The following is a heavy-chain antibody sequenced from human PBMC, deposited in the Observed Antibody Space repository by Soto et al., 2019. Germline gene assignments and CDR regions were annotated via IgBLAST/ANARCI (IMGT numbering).Heavy chain of an antibody. CDR1: GYTFSTYD. Sequence: QVQLVQSGAEVKEPGASVKVSCKASGYTFSTYDIYWMRQATGQGLEWMGCMNPYTGNTGYAQKFQGRVTVTRNTSISTVYMEMSGLRLDDTAVYYCARRKERSGPHYFDYWGQGSQVTVSS. J-gene: IGHJ4*02. CDR2: MNPYTGNT. D-gene: IGHD6-25*01. CDR3: ARRKERSGPHYFDY. V-gene: IGHV1-8*01.